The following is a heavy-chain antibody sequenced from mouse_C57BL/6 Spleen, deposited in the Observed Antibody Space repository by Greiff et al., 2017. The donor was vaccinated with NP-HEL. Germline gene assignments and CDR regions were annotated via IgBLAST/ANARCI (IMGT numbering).Heavy chain of an antibody. J-gene: IGHJ4*01. CDR1: GYAFSSYW. Sequence: QVQLQQSGAELVKPGASVKISCKASGYAFSSYWMNWVKQRPGKGLEWIGQIYPGDGDTNYNGKFKGKATLTADKSSSTAYMQLSSLTSEDSAVYFCARSHYGSSHCAMDYWGQGTSVTVSS. D-gene: IGHD1-1*01. CDR3: ARSHYGSSHCAMDY. V-gene: IGHV1-80*01. CDR2: IYPGDGDT.